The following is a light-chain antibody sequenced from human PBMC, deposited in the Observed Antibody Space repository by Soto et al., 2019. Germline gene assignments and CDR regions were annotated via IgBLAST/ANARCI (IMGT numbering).Light chain of an antibody. CDR1: QGISNY. Sequence: DIQMTQSPSSLSASVGDRVTITCRARQGISNYLAWYQQIPGKVPKLLISAASTLQSGVPSRFSGSGSGTDFTLTISSLQPEDVATYYCQKYTNVPAFGGGTKVEI. CDR3: QKYTNVPA. V-gene: IGKV1-27*01. CDR2: AAS. J-gene: IGKJ4*01.